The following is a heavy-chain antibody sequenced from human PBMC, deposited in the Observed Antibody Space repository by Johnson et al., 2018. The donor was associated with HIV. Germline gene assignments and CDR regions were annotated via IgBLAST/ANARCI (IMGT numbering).Heavy chain of an antibody. CDR2: ISNDGSAK. Sequence: QVQLVESEGGVVQPGTSLRLSCAASGFTFSRCGMHWVRQAPGKGLEWAAVISNDGSAKYYVDSVKGRFTISRDNSKNTLYLQMNSLRAEDTAVYYCASSFYQQLRAFDIWGQGTMVTVSS. CDR1: GFTFSRCG. J-gene: IGHJ3*02. D-gene: IGHD6-13*01. V-gene: IGHV3-30*03. CDR3: ASSFYQQLRAFDI.